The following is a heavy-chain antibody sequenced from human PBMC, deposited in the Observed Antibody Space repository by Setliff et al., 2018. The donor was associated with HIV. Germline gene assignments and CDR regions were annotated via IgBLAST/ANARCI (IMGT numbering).Heavy chain of an antibody. J-gene: IGHJ5*02. CDR2: INAGNGNT. D-gene: IGHD3-10*01. CDR3: ATDPTSRAYGSGSFGWLDP. CDR1: GYTFSRYA. Sequence: ASVKVSCKASGYTFSRYAMNWVRQAPGQSLEWMGWINAGNGNTKYSQKFQGRVTITRDTSAKIAYMELSSLTSEDTAVYYCATDPTSRAYGSGSFGWLDPWGQGTLVTVSS. V-gene: IGHV1-3*01.